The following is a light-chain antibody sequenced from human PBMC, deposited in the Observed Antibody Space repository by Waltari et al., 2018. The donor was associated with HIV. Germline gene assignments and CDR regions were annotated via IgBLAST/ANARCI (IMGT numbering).Light chain of an antibody. V-gene: IGLV2-14*01. Sequence: QSALTQPASVSGSPGQSITISGTGTSSDVGGYNYVTWYQQPPGKAPKLMIYEVSNRPSGVSNRFSGSKSGNTASLTISGLQTEDEADYYCSSYTSRSSNTPLTFGGGTKLTVL. J-gene: IGLJ2*01. CDR3: SSYTSRSSNTPLT. CDR2: EVS. CDR1: SSDVGGYNY.